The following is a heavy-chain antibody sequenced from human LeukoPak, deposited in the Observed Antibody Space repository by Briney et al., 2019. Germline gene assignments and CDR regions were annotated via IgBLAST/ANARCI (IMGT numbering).Heavy chain of an antibody. CDR3: ARVGDGYIYFDY. J-gene: IGHJ4*02. CDR1: GGSISSGDYY. CDR2: IYYSGST. Sequence: TSETLSLTCSVSGGSISSGDYYWSWIRQHPGKGLEWIGYIYYSGSTYYNPSLKSRVTVSVDTSKNQFSLKLSSVTAADTAVYYCARVGDGYIYFDYWGQGTLVTVSS. V-gene: IGHV4-30-4*01. D-gene: IGHD5-24*01.